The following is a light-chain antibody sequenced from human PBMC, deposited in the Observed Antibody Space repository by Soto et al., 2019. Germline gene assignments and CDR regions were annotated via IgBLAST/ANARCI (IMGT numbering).Light chain of an antibody. V-gene: IGLV2-14*01. CDR1: SSDVGGYNY. CDR2: EVN. CDR3: NSYTSRYTFV. J-gene: IGLJ1*01. Sequence: QSALTQPASVSGSPGQSITISCTGTSSDVGGYNYVSWYQQHPGKAPKLMIYEVNNRPSEVSNRFSGSKSGNTASLTISGLQPEDEADYYCNSYTSRYTFVLGTGAKVTV.